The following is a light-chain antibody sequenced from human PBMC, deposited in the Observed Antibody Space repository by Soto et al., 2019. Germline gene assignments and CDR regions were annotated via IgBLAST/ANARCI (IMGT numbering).Light chain of an antibody. V-gene: IGLV2-14*01. CDR3: SSYTSSSTVV. Sequence: QSALTQPASVSGSPGQSITISCTGTSSDVGGYNYVSWYQQHPRKAPKLMIYDVSTRPSGVSNRFSGSRSGNTASLTISGLQAEDEAYYYCSSYTSSSTVVFGGGTKLTVL. CDR1: SSDVGGYNY. J-gene: IGLJ2*01. CDR2: DVS.